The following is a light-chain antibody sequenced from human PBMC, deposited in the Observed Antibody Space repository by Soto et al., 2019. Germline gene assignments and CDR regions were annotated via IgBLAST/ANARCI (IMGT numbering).Light chain of an antibody. Sequence: EIVLTQSPGTLSLSPGERATLSCRASQSVSSIYLAWYQHKPGQAPRLLIYGASSRATGIPDRFSGSGSGKDFTLTISRLEPEDFAVYYCQQYGSSSWTFGRGTTVEIK. J-gene: IGKJ1*01. CDR3: QQYGSSSWT. CDR1: QSVSSIY. CDR2: GAS. V-gene: IGKV3-20*01.